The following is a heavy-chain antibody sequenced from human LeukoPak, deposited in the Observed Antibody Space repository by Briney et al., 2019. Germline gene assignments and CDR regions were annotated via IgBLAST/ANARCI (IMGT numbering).Heavy chain of an antibody. CDR2: INAGNGNT. CDR1: GYTFTSYA. CDR3: ATGLHLAYYYDSSV. J-gene: IGHJ4*02. Sequence: ASVKVSCKASGYTFTSYAMHWVRQAPGQRLEWMGWINAGNGNTKYSQKFQGRVTITRDTSASTAYMELSSLRSEDTAVYYCATGLHLAYYYDSSVWGQGTLVTVSS. V-gene: IGHV1-3*01. D-gene: IGHD3-22*01.